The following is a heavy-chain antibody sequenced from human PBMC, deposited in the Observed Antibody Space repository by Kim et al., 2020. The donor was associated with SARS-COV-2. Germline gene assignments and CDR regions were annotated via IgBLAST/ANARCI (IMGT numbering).Heavy chain of an antibody. CDR1: GGSFSGYY. Sequence: SETLSLTCAVYGGSFSGYYWSWIRQPPGKGLEWIGEINHSGSTNYNPSLKSRVTISVDTSKNQFSLKLSSVTAADTAVYYCARGNYDFWSGYYTGVLGAEYFQHWGQGTLVTVSS. CDR3: ARGNYDFWSGYYTGVLGAEYFQH. V-gene: IGHV4-34*01. D-gene: IGHD3-3*01. CDR2: INHSGST. J-gene: IGHJ1*01.